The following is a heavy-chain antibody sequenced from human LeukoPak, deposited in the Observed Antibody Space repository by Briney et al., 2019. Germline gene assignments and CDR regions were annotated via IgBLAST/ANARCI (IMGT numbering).Heavy chain of an antibody. Sequence: SVKVSCKASGGTFSSYAISWVRQAPGQGLEWMGGIIPIFGTANYAQKFQGRVTITADESTSTACMELSSLRSEDTAVYYCARTTNYYDSVYYFDYWGQGTLVTVSS. CDR2: IIPIFGTA. CDR1: GGTFSSYA. CDR3: ARTTNYYDSVYYFDY. J-gene: IGHJ4*02. V-gene: IGHV1-69*13. D-gene: IGHD3-22*01.